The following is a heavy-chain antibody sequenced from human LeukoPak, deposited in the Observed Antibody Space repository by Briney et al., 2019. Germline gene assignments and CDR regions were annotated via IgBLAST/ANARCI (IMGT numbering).Heavy chain of an antibody. Sequence: SETLSLTCTVSGGSIRSYYWSWIRQPPGKGLEWIGYIYYSGSTNYNPSLKSRVTISVDTSKNQFSLKLSSVTAADTAVYYCARLTPRYYYYGMDVWGQGTTVTVSS. V-gene: IGHV4-59*01. CDR3: ARLTPRYYYYGMDV. CDR2: IYYSGST. J-gene: IGHJ6*02. CDR1: GGSIRSYY.